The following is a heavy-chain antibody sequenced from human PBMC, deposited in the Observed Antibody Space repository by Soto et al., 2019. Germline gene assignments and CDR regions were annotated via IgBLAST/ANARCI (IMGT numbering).Heavy chain of an antibody. CDR2: IWHDGSEK. CDR1: GFTFNKYG. Sequence: PGVSLSLSCAASGFTFNKYGIHWVRQAPGKGLEWVAVIWHDGSEKYYADSAKGRFTISRDNAKNSLYLEMNSLRAEDTAVYYCARESEDLTSNFDYWGQGTLVTVSS. CDR3: ARESEDLTSNFDY. J-gene: IGHJ4*02. V-gene: IGHV3-33*01.